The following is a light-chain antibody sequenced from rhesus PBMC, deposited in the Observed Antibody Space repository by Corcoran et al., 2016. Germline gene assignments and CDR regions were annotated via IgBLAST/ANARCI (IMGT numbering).Light chain of an antibody. CDR1: QTISSY. V-gene: IGKV1-44*03. J-gene: IGKJ2*01. CDR2: AAS. CDR3: QQHNSHPYS. Sequence: DIQMTQSPSSLSASVGDRVTITCRASQTISSYLAWYQQKPGQVPKLLIYAASTFQSGVPSRFSGSGAGTDVTLTISSLRPEDFATYYCQQHNSHPYSFGQGTKVEIK.